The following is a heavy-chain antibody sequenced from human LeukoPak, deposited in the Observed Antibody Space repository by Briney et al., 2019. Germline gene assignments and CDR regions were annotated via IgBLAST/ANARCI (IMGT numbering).Heavy chain of an antibody. CDR3: ARLHMVRGANWFDP. CDR2: IYYSGST. Sequence: SETLSLTCTVSGGSISSYYWSWIRQPPGKGLEWIGYIYYSGSTNYNPSLKSRVTISVDTSKNQFSLKLSSVTAANTAVYYCARLHMVRGANWFDPWGQGTLVTVSS. V-gene: IGHV4-59*08. CDR1: GGSISSYY. D-gene: IGHD3-10*01. J-gene: IGHJ5*02.